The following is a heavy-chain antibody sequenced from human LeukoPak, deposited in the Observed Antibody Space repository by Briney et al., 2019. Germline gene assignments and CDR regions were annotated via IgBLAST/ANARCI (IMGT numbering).Heavy chain of an antibody. CDR3: ANSGLLLHRDAFDI. D-gene: IGHD3-22*01. CDR2: ISGSGGST. J-gene: IGHJ3*02. CDR1: GFTFSSYA. V-gene: IGHV3-23*01. Sequence: GGSLRLSCAASGFTFSSYAMSWVRQAPGKGLEWVSAISGSGGSTYYADSVKGRFTISRDNSKSTLYLQMNSLRGEETAVYYCANSGLLLHRDAFDIWGQGTMVTVSS.